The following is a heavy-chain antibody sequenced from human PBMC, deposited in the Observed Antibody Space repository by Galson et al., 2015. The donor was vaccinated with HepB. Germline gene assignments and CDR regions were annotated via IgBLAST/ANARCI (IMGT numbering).Heavy chain of an antibody. CDR2: ITSSGGNS. Sequence: SLRLSCAASGFSFTRYAMTWVRQAPGKGLEWVSSITSSGGNSYYTDSVKGRFTVSRDNSKNTLLLQLNSLRAEDTAMYFCSKDGILVANNPYHFHYWGQGTLVPVSS. V-gene: IGHV3-23*01. CDR1: GFSFTRYA. D-gene: IGHD2-15*01. J-gene: IGHJ4*02. CDR3: SKDGILVANNPYHFHY.